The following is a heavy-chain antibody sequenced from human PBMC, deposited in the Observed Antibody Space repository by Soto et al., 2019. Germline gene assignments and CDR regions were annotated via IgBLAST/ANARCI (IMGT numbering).Heavy chain of an antibody. D-gene: IGHD3-16*01. Sequence: GGSLRLSCGAPGVTFKDYGMQLVRQAPGEGLEWLAVLSYDGKQTYYADSVKGRFTISKDKSKRTLFLQMNSLRVADTAVYYCARDGWGSNCYFDLWGRGTLVTVSS. V-gene: IGHV3-30*03. CDR2: LSYDGKQT. J-gene: IGHJ2*01. CDR3: ARDGWGSNCYFDL. CDR1: GVTFKDYG.